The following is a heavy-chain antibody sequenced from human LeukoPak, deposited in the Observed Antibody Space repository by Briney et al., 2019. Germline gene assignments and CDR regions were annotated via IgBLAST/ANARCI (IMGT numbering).Heavy chain of an antibody. CDR1: GGSISSYY. CDR2: IYYSGST. CDR3: ARAKRFLDAFDI. J-gene: IGHJ3*02. D-gene: IGHD2-21*01. V-gene: IGHV4-59*01. Sequence: SETLSLTCTVSGGSISSYYWSWIRQPPGKGLEWIGYIYYSGSTNYNPSLKSRVTISVDTPKNQFSLKLSSVTAADTAVYYCARAKRFLDAFDIWGQGTMVTVSS.